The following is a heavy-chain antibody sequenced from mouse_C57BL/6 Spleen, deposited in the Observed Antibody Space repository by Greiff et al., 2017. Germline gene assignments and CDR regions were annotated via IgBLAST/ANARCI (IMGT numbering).Heavy chain of an antibody. J-gene: IGHJ2*01. Sequence: QVQLQQPGAELVMPGASVKLSCKASGYTFTSYSMHWVKQRPGQGLEWIGEIDPSDSYTNYNQKFKGKSTLTVDKSSSTAYMQLSSLTSEDSAVFYCARNLIWSSYEYFDYWGQGTTLTVSS. CDR3: ARNLIWSSYEYFDY. V-gene: IGHV1-69*01. CDR1: GYTFTSYS. CDR2: IDPSDSYT. D-gene: IGHD1-1*01.